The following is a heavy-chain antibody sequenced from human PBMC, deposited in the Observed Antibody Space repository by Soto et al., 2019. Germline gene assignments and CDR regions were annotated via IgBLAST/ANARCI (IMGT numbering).Heavy chain of an antibody. V-gene: IGHV1-18*01. Sequence: ASVKVSCKASGYTFTSYGISWVRQAPGQGLEWMGWISAYNGNTNYAQKLQGRVTMSTDTSTSTAYMELRSLRSDDTAVYYCARDRGGGYSGYDEHWGQGTLVTVSS. D-gene: IGHD5-12*01. J-gene: IGHJ1*01. CDR2: ISAYNGNT. CDR1: GYTFTSYG. CDR3: ARDRGGGYSGYDEH.